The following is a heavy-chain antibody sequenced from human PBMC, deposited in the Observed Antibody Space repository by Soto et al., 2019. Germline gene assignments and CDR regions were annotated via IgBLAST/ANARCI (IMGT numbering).Heavy chain of an antibody. Sequence: SETLSLTCTVSGGSISSGGYYWSWIRQHPGKGLEWIGYIYYSGSTYYNPSLKSRVTISVDTSKNQFSLKLSSVTAADTAVYYCARADCSGGSCYEFDYWGQGTLVTVSS. V-gene: IGHV4-31*03. CDR1: GGSISSGGYY. J-gene: IGHJ4*02. D-gene: IGHD2-15*01. CDR2: IYYSGST. CDR3: ARADCSGGSCYEFDY.